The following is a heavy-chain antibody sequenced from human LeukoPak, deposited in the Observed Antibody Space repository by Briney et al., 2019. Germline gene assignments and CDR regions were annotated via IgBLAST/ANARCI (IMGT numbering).Heavy chain of an antibody. CDR1: GGSISSYY. Sequence: SETLSLTCTVSGGSISSYYWSWIRQPPGKGLEWIGYIYYSGSTNYNPSLKSRVTISADTSKNQFSLKLSSVTAADTAVYYCARGGQGSSRYYYFMDVWGKGTTVTVSS. V-gene: IGHV4-59*01. CDR3: ARGGQGSSRYYYFMDV. CDR2: IYYSGST. D-gene: IGHD6-6*01. J-gene: IGHJ6*03.